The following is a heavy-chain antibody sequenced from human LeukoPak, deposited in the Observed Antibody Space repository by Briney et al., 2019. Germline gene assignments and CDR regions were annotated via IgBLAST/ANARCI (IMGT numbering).Heavy chain of an antibody. V-gene: IGHV4-39*01. Sequence: SETLSLTCTVSGGSIRSSGYYWSWIRQPPGKGLEWIASIYYSGTTHYNPSLTSRVTVSVDTSKNQLSLRLTSVTAADTSVYYCARHDSGTYHRFDYWGQGTLVTVSS. CDR1: GGSIRSSGYY. D-gene: IGHD1-26*01. CDR2: IYYSGTT. J-gene: IGHJ4*02. CDR3: ARHDSGTYHRFDY.